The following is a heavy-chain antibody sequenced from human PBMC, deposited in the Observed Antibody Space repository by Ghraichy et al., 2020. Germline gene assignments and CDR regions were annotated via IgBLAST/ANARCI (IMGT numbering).Heavy chain of an antibody. CDR1: GFTFSSYW. D-gene: IGHD6-13*01. CDR2: IKQDGSEK. Sequence: GGSLRLSCAASGFTFSSYWMSWVRQAPGKGLEWVANIKQDGSEKYYVDSVKGRFTISRDNAKNSLYLQMNSLRAKDTAVYYCARERLSIAAAGTRYYGMDVWGQGTTVTVSS. CDR3: ARERLSIAAAGTRYYGMDV. J-gene: IGHJ6*02. V-gene: IGHV3-7*03.